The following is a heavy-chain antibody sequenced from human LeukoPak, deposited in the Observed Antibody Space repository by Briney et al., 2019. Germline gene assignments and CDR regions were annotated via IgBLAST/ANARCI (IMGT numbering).Heavy chain of an antibody. D-gene: IGHD3-10*01. V-gene: IGHV3-23*01. CDR3: AKGTERYREVSSFDS. CDR1: GFTFTTFT. CDR2: IIRGGGGT. J-gene: IGHJ4*02. Sequence: PGGSLRLSCAASGFTFTTFTMNWVRQAPGKGLEWVSAIIRGGGGTYYADFVKGRFTISRDNSENTLYLQMNSLRAEDTATYYCAKGTERYREVSSFDSWGQGTQVTVSS.